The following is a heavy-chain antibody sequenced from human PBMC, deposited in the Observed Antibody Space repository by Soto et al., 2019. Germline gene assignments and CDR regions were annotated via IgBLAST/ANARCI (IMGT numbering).Heavy chain of an antibody. J-gene: IGHJ4*02. Sequence: GVSLRLSCAASGITFSSYWMHWVRQAPGKGLVWVSRINSDGSSTSYADSVKGRFTISRDNAKNTLNLQMNSLRAEDTAVYYCARETRAYSTYFDYWAQGTLVPVS. CDR3: ARETRAYSTYFDY. CDR2: INSDGSST. V-gene: IGHV3-74*01. CDR1: GITFSSYW. D-gene: IGHD4-4*01.